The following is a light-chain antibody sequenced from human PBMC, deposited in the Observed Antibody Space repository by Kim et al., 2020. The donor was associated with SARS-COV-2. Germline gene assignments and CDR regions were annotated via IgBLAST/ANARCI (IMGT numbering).Light chain of an antibody. V-gene: IGKV2-28*01. Sequence: DIVMTQSPLSLPVTPGEPASISCRSSQSLLHFNGYNYLDWYLQKPGQSPQLLIYLGSSRASGVPDRFSGSGSGTDFTLKISRVEAEDVGVYYCMQSLQTPLTFGGGTKVDIK. CDR3: MQSLQTPLT. CDR1: QSLLHFNGYNY. CDR2: LGS. J-gene: IGKJ4*01.